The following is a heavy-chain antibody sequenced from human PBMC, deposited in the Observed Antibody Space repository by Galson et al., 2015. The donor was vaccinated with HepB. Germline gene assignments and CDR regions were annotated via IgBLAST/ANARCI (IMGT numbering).Heavy chain of an antibody. D-gene: IGHD3-10*01. CDR1: GYTFTSYG. CDR3: ARGEGTYYYGSGSPSPPDY. Sequence: SVKVSCKASGYTFTSYGISWVRQAPGQGLEWMGWISAYNGNTNYAQKLQGRVTMTTDTSTSTAYMELRSLRSDDTAVYYCARGEGTYYYGSGSPSPPDYWGQGTLVTVSS. J-gene: IGHJ4*02. V-gene: IGHV1-18*01. CDR2: ISAYNGNT.